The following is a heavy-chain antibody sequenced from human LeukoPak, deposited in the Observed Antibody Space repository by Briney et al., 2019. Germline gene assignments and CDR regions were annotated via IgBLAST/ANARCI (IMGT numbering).Heavy chain of an antibody. CDR3: ARGIAETGIGYYFDY. J-gene: IGHJ4*02. CDR1: GGSISPYY. D-gene: IGHD6-13*01. V-gene: IGHV4-4*07. CDR2: IYTSGST. Sequence: GSLRLSCTVSGGSISPYYWSWIRQPAGKGLEWIGRIYTSGSTDYNPSLKSRVTMSVDTSKNQFSLNLSSVTAADTAVYYCARGIAETGIGYYFDYWGQGTLVTVSS.